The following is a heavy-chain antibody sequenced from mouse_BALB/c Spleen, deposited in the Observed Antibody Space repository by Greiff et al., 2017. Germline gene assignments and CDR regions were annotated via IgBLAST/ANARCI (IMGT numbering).Heavy chain of an antibody. CDR2: ISTYYGDA. CDR1: GYTFTDYA. V-gene: IGHV1S137*01. D-gene: IGHD2-4*01. CDR3: AREEGNDYGRFAY. J-gene: IGHJ3*01. Sequence: VQLQQSGAELVRPGVSVKISCKGSGYTFTDYAMHWVKQSHAKSLEWIGVISTYYGDASYNQKFKGKATMTVDKSSSTAYMELARLTSEDSAIYYCAREEGNDYGRFAYWGQGTLVTVSA.